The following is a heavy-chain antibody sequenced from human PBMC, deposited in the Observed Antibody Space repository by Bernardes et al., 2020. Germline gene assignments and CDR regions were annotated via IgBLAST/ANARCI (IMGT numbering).Heavy chain of an antibody. D-gene: IGHD2-2*01. Sequence: ETLSLTCAVYGGSFSGYYWSWIRQPPGKGLEWIGEINHSGSTNYNPSLKSRVTISVDTSKNQFSLKLSSVTAADTAVYYCARFCGSSISCYFDYWGQGTLVTVSS. V-gene: IGHV4-34*01. CDR2: INHSGST. CDR1: GGSFSGYY. J-gene: IGHJ4*02. CDR3: ARFCGSSISCYFDY.